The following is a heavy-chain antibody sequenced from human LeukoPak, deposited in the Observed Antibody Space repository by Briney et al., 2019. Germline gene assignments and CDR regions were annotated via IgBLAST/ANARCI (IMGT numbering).Heavy chain of an antibody. V-gene: IGHV1-18*01. D-gene: IGHD6-13*01. CDR3: ARGSRVAAAGTGGWFDA. Sequence: GSSVKVSCKASGGTFSSYAISWVRQAPGQGLEWMGWISAYNGNTNYAQKLQGRVTMTTDTSTSTAYMELRSLRSDDTGVYYCARGSRVAAAGTGGWFDAWGEGSLVTVYS. CDR2: ISAYNGNT. J-gene: IGHJ5*02. CDR1: GGTFSSYA.